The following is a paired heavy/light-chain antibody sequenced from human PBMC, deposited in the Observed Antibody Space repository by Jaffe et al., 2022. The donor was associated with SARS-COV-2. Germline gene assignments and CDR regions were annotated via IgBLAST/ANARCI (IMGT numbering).Heavy chain of an antibody. Sequence: EVLLLESGGGLVQPGGSLRLSCATSGFTFGSSAMNWVRQAPGKGLEWVSVISGGGDITYYADSVKGRFTISRDNSKNTLYLQMNSLRVEDTAVYYCAKKEVGSRPFDYWGQGTLVTVSS. V-gene: IGHV3-23*01. J-gene: IGHJ4*02. CDR1: GFTFGSSA. CDR2: ISGGGDIT. D-gene: IGHD6-13*01. CDR3: AKKEVGSRPFDY.
Light chain of an antibody. Sequence: EIVMTQFPATLSVSPGERATLSCRASQSISSNLAWYQQKPGQAPRLLIYGPSTRATGIPARFSGSGSGTEFTLTISGLQSEDFAVYYCQQYNNWPPGTFGQGTKVEIK. CDR3: QQYNNWPPGT. V-gene: IGKV3-15*01. CDR1: QSISSN. J-gene: IGKJ1*01. CDR2: GPS.